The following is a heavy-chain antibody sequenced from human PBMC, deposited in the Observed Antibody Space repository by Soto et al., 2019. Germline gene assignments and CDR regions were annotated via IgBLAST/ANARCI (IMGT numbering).Heavy chain of an antibody. J-gene: IGHJ2*01. CDR3: ARDPSSFNWYFDL. Sequence: NPGGSLRLSCAASGFTFSSYSMNWVRQAPGKGLEWVSSISSSSSYIYYADSVKGRFTISRDNAKNSLYLQMNSLRAEDTAVYYCARDPSSFNWYFDLWGRGTLVTVLL. D-gene: IGHD2-15*01. V-gene: IGHV3-21*01. CDR2: ISSSSSYI. CDR1: GFTFSSYS.